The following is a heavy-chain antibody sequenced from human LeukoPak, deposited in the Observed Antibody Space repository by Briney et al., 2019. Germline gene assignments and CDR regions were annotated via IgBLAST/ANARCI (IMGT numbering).Heavy chain of an antibody. CDR2: ISGGGGST. D-gene: IGHD2-2*01. V-gene: IGHV3-23*01. CDR3: AKDVNYCSSTSCQYYYMDV. Sequence: PGGSLRLSCAASGFTFGSYAMSWVREAPGKGLEWVSAISGGGGSTYYADSVKGRFTISRDNSKNTLYLQMNSLRAEDTAVYYCAKDVNYCSSTSCQYYYMDVWGKGTTVTVSS. CDR1: GFTFGSYA. J-gene: IGHJ6*03.